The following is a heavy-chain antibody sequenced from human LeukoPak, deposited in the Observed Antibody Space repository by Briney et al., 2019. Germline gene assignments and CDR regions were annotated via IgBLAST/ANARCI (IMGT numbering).Heavy chain of an antibody. CDR1: GFTFSSYW. CDR2: IKQDGSEK. V-gene: IGHV3-7*01. J-gene: IGHJ6*03. CDR3: ARDSWSSSWYYYYYYMDV. D-gene: IGHD6-13*01. Sequence: GGSLRLSCAASGFTFSSYWMSWVRQAPGKGLEWVANIKQDGSEKYYVDFVKGRFTISRDNAENSLYLQMNSLRAEDTAVYYCARDSWSSSWYYYYYYMDVWGKGTTVTISS.